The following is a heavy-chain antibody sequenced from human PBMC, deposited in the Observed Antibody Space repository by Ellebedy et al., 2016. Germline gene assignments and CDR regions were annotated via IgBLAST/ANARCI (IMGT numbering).Heavy chain of an antibody. CDR3: ARSTRQQRRMDV. CDR1: GYTVRSNY. D-gene: IGHD6-19*01. J-gene: IGHJ6*02. V-gene: IGHV3-66*01. CDR2: IYSGGGT. Sequence: GESLKISCAASGYTVRSNYMSWVRQAPGKGLEWVSVIYSGGGTYYADSVKGRFTISRQDSTNTVFLQMHNLRPEDTAVYYCARSTRQQRRMDVWGQGTTVIVSS.